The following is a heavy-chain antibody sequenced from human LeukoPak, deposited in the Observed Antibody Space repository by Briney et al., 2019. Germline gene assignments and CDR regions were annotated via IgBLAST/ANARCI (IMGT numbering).Heavy chain of an antibody. Sequence: GGSLRLSCAASGFTFSAYGVTWVRQAPGKGLEWVSSMGVSGDNVHYADSVKGRFAISRDNSKNTLYLQMNSLRAEDAAVYYCAKDPNGDYVGAFDTWGRGTMVIVSS. CDR2: MGVSGDNV. V-gene: IGHV3-23*01. CDR1: GFTFSAYG. D-gene: IGHD4-17*01. J-gene: IGHJ3*02. CDR3: AKDPNGDYVGAFDT.